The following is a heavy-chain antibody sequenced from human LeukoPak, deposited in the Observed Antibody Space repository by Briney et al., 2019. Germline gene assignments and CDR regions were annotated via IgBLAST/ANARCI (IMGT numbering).Heavy chain of an antibody. CDR1: GFTFSSYG. D-gene: IGHD1-26*01. CDR2: ISYDGSNK. CDR3: ARDRGGAYYPFDY. V-gene: IGHV3-30*03. J-gene: IGHJ4*02. Sequence: PGGSLRLSCAASGFTFSSYGMHWVRQAPGKGLEWVAVISYDGSNKYYADSVKGRFTISRDNSKNTLYLQMNSLRAEDTAVYYCARDRGGAYYPFDYWGQGTLVTVSS.